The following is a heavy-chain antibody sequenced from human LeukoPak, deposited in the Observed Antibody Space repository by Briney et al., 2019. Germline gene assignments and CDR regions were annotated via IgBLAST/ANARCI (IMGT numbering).Heavy chain of an antibody. CDR2: IYYSGST. V-gene: IGHV4-59*08. Sequence: SETPSLTCTVSGGSISSYYWSWIRQPAGKGLEWIGYIYYSGSTNYNPSLKSRVTISVDTSKNQFSLKLSSVTAADTAVYYCARPEVGYRFGELSYWGQGTLVTVSS. CDR3: ARPEVGYRFGELSY. J-gene: IGHJ4*02. CDR1: GGSISSYY. D-gene: IGHD3-10*01.